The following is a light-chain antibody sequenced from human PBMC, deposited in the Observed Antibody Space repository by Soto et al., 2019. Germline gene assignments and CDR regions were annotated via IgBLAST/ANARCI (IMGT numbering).Light chain of an antibody. CDR1: QDISNY. CDR2: AAS. CDR3: QQYNSYSRT. V-gene: IGKV1-16*01. J-gene: IGKJ1*01. Sequence: IQLTQSPSSLSASERDRVTITCRASQDISNYLAWFQQKPGKAPRLLIYAASTLQSGVPSRFSASGSGTDFTLTISSLQPDDFATYYCQQYNSYSRTFGQGTKVDIK.